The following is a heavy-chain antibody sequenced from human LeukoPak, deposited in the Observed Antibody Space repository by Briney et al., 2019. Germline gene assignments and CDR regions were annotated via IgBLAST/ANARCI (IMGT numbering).Heavy chain of an antibody. CDR2: INPNSGDT. CDR3: ARRSSKLYCSSTSCPLGY. D-gene: IGHD2-2*01. Sequence: ASVKVSCKASGYTFTGYYVYWVRQAPGQGLEWMGWINPNSGDTNYAQKFQGRVTMTRDTSISTAYMELSSLRSDDTAMYYYARRSSKLYCSSTSCPLGYWGQGTLVTVSS. V-gene: IGHV1-2*02. CDR1: GYTFTGYY. J-gene: IGHJ4*02.